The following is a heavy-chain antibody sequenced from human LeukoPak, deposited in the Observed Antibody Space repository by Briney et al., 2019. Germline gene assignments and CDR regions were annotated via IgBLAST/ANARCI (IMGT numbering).Heavy chain of an antibody. CDR1: GFSFSSYA. CDR2: ISGSGGST. Sequence: TGGSLRLSCAASGFSFSSYAMSWVRQAPGRGLEWVSAISGSGGSTYYADSVKGRFTISRDNSKNTLYLQMNSLRAEDTAVYYCAKDLYYYYGSGSLYYWAQGTLVTVSS. V-gene: IGHV3-23*01. J-gene: IGHJ4*02. D-gene: IGHD3-10*01. CDR3: AKDLYYYYGSGSLYY.